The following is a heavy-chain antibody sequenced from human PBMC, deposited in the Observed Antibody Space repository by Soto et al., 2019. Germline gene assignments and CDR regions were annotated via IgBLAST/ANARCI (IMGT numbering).Heavy chain of an antibody. CDR1: GGSFSGYY. CDR3: ARGRPTGYYYYYMDV. V-gene: IGHV4-34*01. J-gene: IGHJ6*03. Sequence: SETLSLTCAVYGGSFSGYYWSWIRQPPGKGLEWIGEINHSGSTNYNPSLKSRVTISVDTSKNQFSLKLSSVTAADTAVYYCARGRPTGYYYYYMDVWGKGTTVTVSS. D-gene: IGHD4-17*01. CDR2: INHSGST.